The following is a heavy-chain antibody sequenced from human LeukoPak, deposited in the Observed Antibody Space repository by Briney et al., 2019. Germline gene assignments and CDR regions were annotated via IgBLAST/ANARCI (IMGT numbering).Heavy chain of an antibody. V-gene: IGHV1-18*01. CDR3: AGAHPPSGYYYYGMDV. J-gene: IGHJ6*02. CDR2: ISAYNGNT. D-gene: IGHD1-26*01. CDR1: GYTFTSYG. Sequence: ASVKVSCKASGYTFTSYGISWVRQAPGQGLEWMGWISAYNGNTNYAQKLQGRVTMTTDTSTSTAYMELRSLRSDDTAVYYCAGAHPPSGYYYYGMDVWGQGTTVTVSS.